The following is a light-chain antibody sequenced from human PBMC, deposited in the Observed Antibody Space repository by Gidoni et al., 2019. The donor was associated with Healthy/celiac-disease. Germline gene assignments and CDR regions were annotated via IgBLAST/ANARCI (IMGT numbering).Light chain of an antibody. CDR3: QQRSNWHPIT. J-gene: IGKJ5*01. Sequence: EIVLTQPPATLSSSPAASATLSCSASQSGSSYLAWYQQKPGQAPRLLIYDASTRATGIPARFSGGGAGTDFTLTISSIEPEDFAVYYCQQRSNWHPITFGQGTQLEIK. CDR1: QSGSSY. V-gene: IGKV3-11*01. CDR2: DAS.